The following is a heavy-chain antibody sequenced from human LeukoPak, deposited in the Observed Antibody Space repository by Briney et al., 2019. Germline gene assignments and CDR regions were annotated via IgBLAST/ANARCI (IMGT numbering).Heavy chain of an antibody. V-gene: IGHV4-4*07. Sequence: SETLSLTCTVSGGSISSYYWSWIRQPAGEGLEWIGRIYTSGSTNYNPSLKSRVTMSVDTSKNQFSLKLSSVTAADTAVYYCAGRRLGNSYYYMDVWGKGTTVTVSS. CDR1: GGSISSYY. D-gene: IGHD3-16*01. CDR3: AGRRLGNSYYYMDV. CDR2: IYTSGST. J-gene: IGHJ6*03.